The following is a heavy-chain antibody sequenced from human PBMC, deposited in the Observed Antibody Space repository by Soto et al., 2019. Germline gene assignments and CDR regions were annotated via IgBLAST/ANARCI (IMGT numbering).Heavy chain of an antibody. CDR1: GFSFNIYA. CDR2: ISAGGGNT. Sequence: EVHLLESGGGLVQPGGSLRLSCAASGFSFNIYAMKWVRQAPGKGLECVSAISAGGGNTYYADSVKGRFTISRDNSKNTLYLQMNSLRADDTAVYYCAKAPTYDYSSYMDVWGKGTTVTVSS. J-gene: IGHJ6*03. V-gene: IGHV3-23*01. CDR3: AKAPTYDYSSYMDV.